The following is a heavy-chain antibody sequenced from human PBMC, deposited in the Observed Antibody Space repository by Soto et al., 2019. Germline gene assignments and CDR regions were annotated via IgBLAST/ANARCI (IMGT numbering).Heavy chain of an antibody. Sequence: GGSLRLSCAASGFTFSSYAMHWVRQAPGKGLEWVAVISFDGSNKYYADSVKGRFTISRDNSKNTLYLQMNSLRAEDTAVYYCANIVVVPAALPLDVWGQGTTVTVSS. CDR3: ANIVVVPAALPLDV. CDR2: ISFDGSNK. J-gene: IGHJ6*02. D-gene: IGHD2-2*01. CDR1: GFTFSSYA. V-gene: IGHV3-30-3*01.